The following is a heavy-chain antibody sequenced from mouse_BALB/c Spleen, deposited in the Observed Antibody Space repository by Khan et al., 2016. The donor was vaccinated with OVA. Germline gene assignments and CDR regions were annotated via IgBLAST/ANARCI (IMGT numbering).Heavy chain of an antibody. CDR3: ARGGAAFYRNDGGAMDY. J-gene: IGHJ4*01. V-gene: IGHV9-4*02. CDR1: GYTFTPAG. CDR2: INTHSGVP. Sequence: QIQLVQSGPELKKPGETVRISCKASGYTFTPAGMQWVQKMPGKGLKWIGWINTHSGVPKYAEDFKGRFAFSLETSASTVYLQITNLKNEDTATYFCARGGAAFYRNDGGAMDYGGQGTSVTVSS. D-gene: IGHD2-14*01.